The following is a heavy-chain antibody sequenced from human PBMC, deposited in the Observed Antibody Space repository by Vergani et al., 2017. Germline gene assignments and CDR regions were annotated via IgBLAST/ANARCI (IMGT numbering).Heavy chain of an antibody. CDR3: TRSECSGTTCYGHYFDL. CDR2: IKSEGRT. Sequence: VELLESGGGLAQPGGSLRVSCSASGFRVTTYYMSWVRQAPGKVLEWCSVIKSEGRTSYAESVRGRFTISRDTSRNAVCLQMNILRVEDTGVYYCTRSECSGTTCYGHYFDLWGHGILVTVSS. D-gene: IGHD2-15*01. V-gene: IGHV3-66*02. CDR1: GFRVTTYY. J-gene: IGHJ4*01.